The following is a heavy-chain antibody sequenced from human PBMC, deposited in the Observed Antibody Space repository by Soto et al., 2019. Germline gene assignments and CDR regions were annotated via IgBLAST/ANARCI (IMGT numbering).Heavy chain of an antibody. D-gene: IGHD1-26*01. V-gene: IGHV4-28*01. J-gene: IGHJ4*02. Sequence: QVQLQESGPGLVKPSDTLSLTCAVSGYSISSSNWWGWIRQPPGKGLEWIGYIYYSGTTYYNPSLKRRVTMSVDTSKNQFPLKLTSVTAVDTAVYYCARREIEGPIDCWGQGTLVTVSS. CDR3: ARREIEGPIDC. CDR2: IYYSGTT. CDR1: GYSISSSNW.